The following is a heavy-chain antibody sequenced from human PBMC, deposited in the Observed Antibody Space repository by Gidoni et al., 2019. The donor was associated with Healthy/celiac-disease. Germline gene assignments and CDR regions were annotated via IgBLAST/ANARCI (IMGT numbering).Heavy chain of an antibody. Sequence: QVQLQESGPGLVKPSETLSLTCTVSGGSISSYYWSWIRQPPGKGLEWIGYIYYSGSTNYNPSLKSRVTISVDTSKNQFSLKLSSVTAADTAVYYCARDRVVPAAQSGAGGFDPWGQGTLVTVSS. CDR3: ARDRVVPAAQSGAGGFDP. CDR2: IYYSGST. J-gene: IGHJ5*02. CDR1: GGSISSYY. V-gene: IGHV4-59*01. D-gene: IGHD2-2*01.